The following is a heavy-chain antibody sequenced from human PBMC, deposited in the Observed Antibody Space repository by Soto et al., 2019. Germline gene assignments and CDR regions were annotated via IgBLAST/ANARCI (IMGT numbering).Heavy chain of an antibody. Sequence: QVTLKESGPPLVKPTQTLTLTCTFSGFSLSTSGVGVGWIRQPPGKALQWLALIFWDDDKRYSPSLKSRLTTXKXTXXNQVVLTMTNMDPVDTATYYCAHRRTVGATPHFDYWGLGTLVTVSS. D-gene: IGHD1-26*01. V-gene: IGHV2-5*02. CDR2: IFWDDDK. J-gene: IGHJ4*02. CDR3: AHRRTVGATPHFDY. CDR1: GFSLSTSGVG.